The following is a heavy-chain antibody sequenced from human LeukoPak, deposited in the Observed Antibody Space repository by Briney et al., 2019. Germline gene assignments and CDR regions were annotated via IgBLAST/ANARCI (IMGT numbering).Heavy chain of an antibody. J-gene: IGHJ4*02. CDR1: EFTFSTYW. V-gene: IGHV3-7*01. Sequence: GGSLRLSCAASEFTFSTYWMTWARQAPGKGLEWVANIEPPGSETYYVDPVKGRFTISRDNAKNLLYLQMNSLRAEDTAVYYCGRFGYEAAVDYWGQGTLVTVSS. CDR3: GRFGYEAAVDY. CDR2: IEPPGSET. D-gene: IGHD6-13*01.